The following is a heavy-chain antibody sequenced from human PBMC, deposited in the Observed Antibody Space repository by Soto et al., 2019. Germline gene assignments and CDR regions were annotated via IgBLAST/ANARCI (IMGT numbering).Heavy chain of an antibody. CDR1: GFSFSTYG. V-gene: IGHV3-30*18. CDR3: AKGFGNYRAFDY. D-gene: IGHD1-7*01. CDR2: ISNDGSNK. J-gene: IGHJ4*02. Sequence: QVHLVESGGGVVQPGRSLRLSCAASGFSFSTYGMHWVRQAPGKGLEWVAFISNDGSNKYYADSVKGRFTISRDNSKKPLFLPINSPRAEDTAGDFRAKGFGNYRAFDYWGQGTLVTVSS.